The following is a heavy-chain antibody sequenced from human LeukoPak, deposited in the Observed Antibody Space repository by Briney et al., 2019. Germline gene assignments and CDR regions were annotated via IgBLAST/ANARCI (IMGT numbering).Heavy chain of an antibody. CDR1: GGSISRYY. J-gene: IGHJ4*02. CDR2: MYYSGST. D-gene: IGHD2-21*02. V-gene: IGHV4-59*01. Sequence: SETLSLSCTVSGGSISRYYWSWIRQPPGKGLEWIGYMYYSGSTNYNPSLKSRVTISVDTSKNQFSLKLSCVNAADTAVYYCARGRGGDYEHWGQGTLVTVSS. CDR3: ARGRGGDYEH.